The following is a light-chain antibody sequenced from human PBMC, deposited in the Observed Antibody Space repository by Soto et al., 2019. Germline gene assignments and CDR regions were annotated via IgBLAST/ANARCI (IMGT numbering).Light chain of an antibody. CDR1: QGVGGF. CDR3: QQYYSFPWT. CDR2: AAS. Sequence: AIRMTQSSSSLSASTGNRVTITCRASQGVGGFLAWYQQKPGKAPRLLIYAASTLQSGVPSRFSGSGSGTDFTLTISCLQSEDFATYYCQQYYSFPWTFGQGTKVDIK. V-gene: IGKV1-8*01. J-gene: IGKJ1*01.